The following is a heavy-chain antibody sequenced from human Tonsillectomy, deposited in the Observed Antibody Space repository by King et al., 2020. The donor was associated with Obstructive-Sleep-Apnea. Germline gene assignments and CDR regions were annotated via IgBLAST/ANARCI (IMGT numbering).Heavy chain of an antibody. J-gene: IGHJ4*02. CDR2: IKSKTDGGTT. CDR1: GFTFSNAW. V-gene: IGHV3-15*01. Sequence: QLVQSGGGLVKPGGSLRLSCAASGFTFSNAWMSWVRQSPGKGLEWVGRIKSKTDGGTTDYAAPVKGRFTIPRGDSKNTLDLQMNSLKTEDTAGYYCTTEWYYDILTGYYAGGSESFDYWGQGTLVTVSS. D-gene: IGHD3-9*01. CDR3: TTEWYYDILTGYYAGGSESFDY.